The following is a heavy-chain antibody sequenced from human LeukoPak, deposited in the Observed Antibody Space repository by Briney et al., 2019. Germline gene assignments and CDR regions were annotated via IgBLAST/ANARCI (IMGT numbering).Heavy chain of an antibody. D-gene: IGHD6-19*01. CDR2: IYSGGTT. CDR1: GGSINNDF. J-gene: IGHJ5*02. Sequence: SETLSLTCTVSGGSINNDFWTWIRQPAGKGLEWIGRIYSGGTTNYNPSLKSRVSMSVDTSKNQFSLKLSSETAADTAVYYCARASSGWYNWFDPWGQGTLVTVSS. CDR3: ARASSGWYNWFDP. V-gene: IGHV4-4*07.